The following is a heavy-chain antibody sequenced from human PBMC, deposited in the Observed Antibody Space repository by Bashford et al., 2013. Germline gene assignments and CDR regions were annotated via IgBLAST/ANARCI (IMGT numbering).Heavy chain of an antibody. CDR2: ISSSSSYI. CDR3: ARDSRGMNDLDI. Sequence: VRQAPGKELEWVSSISSSSSYIYYADSVKGRFTISRDNAKNSLYLQMNSLRAEDTAVYYCARDSRGMNDLDIWGQGTVVTVSS. D-gene: IGHD1-1*01. V-gene: IGHV3-21*01. J-gene: IGHJ3*02.